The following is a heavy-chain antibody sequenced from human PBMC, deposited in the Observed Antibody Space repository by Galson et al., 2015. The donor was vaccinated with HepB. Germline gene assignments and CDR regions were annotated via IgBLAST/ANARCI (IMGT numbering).Heavy chain of an antibody. CDR3: ARDLGYSGSYLY. CDR2: INPNSGDT. CDR1: GYTFTGYY. D-gene: IGHD1-26*01. Sequence: SVKVSCKASGYTFTGYYMHWVRQAPGQGPEWMGWINPNSGDTKYAQKFQGRVTLTRDTSISTAYMELTRLRSDDTAVYYCARDLGYSGSYLYWGQGTLVTVSS. J-gene: IGHJ4*02. V-gene: IGHV1-2*02.